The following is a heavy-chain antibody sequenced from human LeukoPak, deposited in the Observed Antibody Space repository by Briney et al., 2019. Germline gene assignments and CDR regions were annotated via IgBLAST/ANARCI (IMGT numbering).Heavy chain of an antibody. D-gene: IGHD3-16*01. CDR1: GGSISSGSYY. Sequence: PSETLSLTCTVSGGSISSGSYYWTWIRQPAGKGLEWIGRISTSGRTNFNPSLKSRVTISLDTSKNQFSLKLSSVTAADTAVYYCARDGAHKNHYYSYYYMDVWGKGTTVTVSS. J-gene: IGHJ6*03. CDR2: ISTSGRT. V-gene: IGHV4-61*02. CDR3: ARDGAHKNHYYSYYYMDV.